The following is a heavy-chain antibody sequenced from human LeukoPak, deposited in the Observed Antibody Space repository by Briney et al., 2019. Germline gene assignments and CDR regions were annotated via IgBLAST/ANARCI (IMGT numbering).Heavy chain of an antibody. CDR1: GGSISSYY. CDR2: IYYSGST. Sequence: PSETLSLTCTDSGGSISSYYWSWIRQPPGKGLEWIGYIYYSGSTNYNPSLKSRVTISVDTSKNQFSLKLSSVTAADTAVYYCARWAKSNRRWGQGTLVTVSS. CDR3: ARWAKSNRR. V-gene: IGHV4-59*01. J-gene: IGHJ1*01. D-gene: IGHD1-14*01.